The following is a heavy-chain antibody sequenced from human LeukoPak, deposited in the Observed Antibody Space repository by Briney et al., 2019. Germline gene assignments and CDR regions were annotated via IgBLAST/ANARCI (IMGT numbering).Heavy chain of an antibody. V-gene: IGHV3-53*01. Sequence: GGSLRLSCAASGCTVSGNHMSWVRQAPGKGLEWVSVIYSGGSTDYADSVKGRFTISRDNLKNTLYLQMNSLRAEDTAVYYCARGPAGYNWGQGALVTFSS. CDR2: IYSGGST. D-gene: IGHD1-1*01. J-gene: IGHJ4*02. CDR3: ARGPAGYN. CDR1: GCTVSGNH.